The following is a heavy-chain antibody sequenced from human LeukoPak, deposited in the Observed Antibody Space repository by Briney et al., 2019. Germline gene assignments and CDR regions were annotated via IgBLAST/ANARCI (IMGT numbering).Heavy chain of an antibody. J-gene: IGHJ4*02. D-gene: IGHD3-9*01. V-gene: IGHV1-8*01. Sequence: ASVKVSCKASGYTFTSYDINWVRQATGQGLEWMGWMNPNSGNTGYAQKFQGRVTMTRNTSISTAYMELSSLRSEDTAVYYCARGVGYDILTDYWGQGTLVTVSS. CDR2: MNPNSGNT. CDR1: GYTFTSYD. CDR3: ARGVGYDILTDY.